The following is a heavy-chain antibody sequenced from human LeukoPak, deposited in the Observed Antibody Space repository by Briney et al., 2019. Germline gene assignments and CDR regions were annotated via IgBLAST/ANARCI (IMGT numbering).Heavy chain of an antibody. D-gene: IGHD3/OR15-3a*01. J-gene: IGHJ4*02. CDR2: IWYDGSNK. CDR3: AREVSDWRYFDY. CDR1: GXTFSSYG. V-gene: IGHV3-33*01. Sequence: PGGSLRLSCAASGXTFSSYGMHWVRQAPGKGLEWVAVIWYDGSNKYYADSVKGRFTISRDNSKNTLYLQMNSLRAEDTAVYYCAREVSDWRYFDYWGQGTLVTVSS.